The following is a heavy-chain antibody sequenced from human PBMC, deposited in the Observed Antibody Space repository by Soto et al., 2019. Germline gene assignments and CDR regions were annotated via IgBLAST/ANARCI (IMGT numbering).Heavy chain of an antibody. V-gene: IGHV4-59*08. CDR1: GGSISSYY. J-gene: IGHJ4*02. CDR2: IYYSGST. Sequence: SETLSLTCTVSGGSISSYYWSWIRQPPGKGLEWIGYIYYSGSTNYNPSLKSRVTISVDTSKNQFSLKLSSVTAADTAVYYCARQVLLGLYYFDYWGQGTLVTVSS. CDR3: ARQVLLGLYYFDY. D-gene: IGHD2-15*01.